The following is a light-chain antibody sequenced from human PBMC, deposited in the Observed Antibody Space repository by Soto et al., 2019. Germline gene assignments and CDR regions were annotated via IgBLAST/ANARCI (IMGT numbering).Light chain of an antibody. CDR2: GAS. CDR1: RGINSY. Sequence: DSQLTQSPSFLSASVGDTVTITCRASRGINSYLAWYQQKPGTAPKLLICGASTLQSGVPSRFSGSGSGTEFSLTISSLQPEDFATYYCQQLNTYPLTFGGGTKVEIK. J-gene: IGKJ4*01. CDR3: QQLNTYPLT. V-gene: IGKV1-9*01.